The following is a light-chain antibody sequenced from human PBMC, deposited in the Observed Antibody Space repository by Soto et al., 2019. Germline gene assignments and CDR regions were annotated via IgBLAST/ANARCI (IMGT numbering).Light chain of an antibody. J-gene: IGKJ4*01. CDR3: QQYGDSPLT. CDR1: QSVSSSN. CDR2: GAS. Sequence: EIVLTQSPGTLSLSPGDRATLSCRASQSVSSSNLAWYQQKPGQAPRLLIYGASSRATGIPDRFSGSASGTDITLTITRLEHEGFAVYYCQQYGDSPLTFGGGNKVEIK. V-gene: IGKV3-20*01.